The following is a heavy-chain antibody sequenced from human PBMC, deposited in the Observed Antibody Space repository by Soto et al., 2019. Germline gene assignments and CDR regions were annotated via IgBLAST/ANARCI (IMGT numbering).Heavy chain of an antibody. Sequence: GASVKVSCKASGYTFTSYAMHWVRQAPGQRLEWMGWINAGNGNTKYPQKFQGRVTITRDTSASTAYMELSSLRSEDTAVYYCARDKRHWSIAVAYYYYYYMDVWGKGTTVTVSS. D-gene: IGHD6-19*01. CDR1: GYTFTSYA. J-gene: IGHJ6*03. V-gene: IGHV1-3*01. CDR2: INAGNGNT. CDR3: ARDKRHWSIAVAYYYYYYMDV.